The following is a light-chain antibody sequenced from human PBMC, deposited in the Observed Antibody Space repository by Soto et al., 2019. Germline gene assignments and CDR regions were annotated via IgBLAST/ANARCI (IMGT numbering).Light chain of an antibody. CDR2: EGT. CDR3: SSYTSSTVV. J-gene: IGLJ2*01. V-gene: IGLV2-14*02. Sequence: QSVLTQPASVSGSPGQSITISCTGTSSDVGSYTLVSWYQQNPGKAPKRIIYEGTKRPSGVSNRFSGSKSGNTASLTIAVLQAEDEADYYCSSYTSSTVVFGGGTKLTVL. CDR1: SSDVGSYTL.